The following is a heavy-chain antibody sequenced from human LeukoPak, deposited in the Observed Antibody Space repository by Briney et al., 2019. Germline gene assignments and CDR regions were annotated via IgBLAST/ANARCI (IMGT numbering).Heavy chain of an antibody. D-gene: IGHD3-9*01. Sequence: GASVKVSCKASGYTFTDYLMHWVRQAPGQGLEWMGWISAYNGNTNYAQKLQGRVTMTTDTSTSTDYMELRSLRSDDTAVYYCARDGRYFDWLLSLDYWGQGTLVTVSS. CDR1: GYTFTDYL. CDR2: ISAYNGNT. CDR3: ARDGRYFDWLLSLDY. V-gene: IGHV1-18*04. J-gene: IGHJ4*02.